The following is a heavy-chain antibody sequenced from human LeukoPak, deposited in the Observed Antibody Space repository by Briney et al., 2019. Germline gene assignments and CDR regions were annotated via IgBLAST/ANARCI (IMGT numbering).Heavy chain of an antibody. CDR2: IIPIFGTA. J-gene: IGHJ6*03. CDR3: ARDGLYNWNYAGYMDV. Sequence: SVKVSCKASGGTFSSCAISWVRQAPGQGLEWMGGIIPIFGTANYAQKFQGRVTITTDEPTSTAYMQLSSLRSEDTAVYYCARDGLYNWNYAGYMDVWGKGTTVTVSS. D-gene: IGHD1-7*01. CDR1: GGTFSSCA. V-gene: IGHV1-69*05.